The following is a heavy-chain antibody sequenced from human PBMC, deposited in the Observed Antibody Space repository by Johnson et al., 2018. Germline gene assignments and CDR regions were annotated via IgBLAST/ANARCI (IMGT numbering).Heavy chain of an antibody. J-gene: IGHJ3*02. Sequence: VQLVESGGGLVQPGGSLRLSCEASGFVFSDSWMTWFRQAPGTGLEWVANLKRAGTEMYSADSVKGRFTISRDNAKNSLYLQMNNLKTEDTAVYYCTGRVVVAASYAFDIWGQGTMVTVSS. V-gene: IGHV3-7*03. D-gene: IGHD2-15*01. CDR3: TGRVVVAASYAFDI. CDR1: GFVFSDSW. CDR2: LKRAGTEM.